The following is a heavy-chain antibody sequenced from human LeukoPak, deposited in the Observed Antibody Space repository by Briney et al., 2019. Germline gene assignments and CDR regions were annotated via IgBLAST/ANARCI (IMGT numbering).Heavy chain of an antibody. CDR2: ISSSGSTI. CDR3: ARKVRWQGAFDI. J-gene: IGHJ3*02. CDR1: GFTFSDYY. V-gene: IGHV3-11*01. Sequence: GGSLRLSCAASGFTFSDYYMSWIRQAPGKGLEWVSYISSSGSTIYYADSVKGRFTISRDNSKNTLYLQMNSLRAEDTAVYYCARKVRWQGAFDIWGQGTMVTVSS. D-gene: IGHD2-15*01.